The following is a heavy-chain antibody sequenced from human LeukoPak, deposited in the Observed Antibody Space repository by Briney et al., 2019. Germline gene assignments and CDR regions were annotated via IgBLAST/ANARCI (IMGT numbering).Heavy chain of an antibody. Sequence: GGSLRLSCAASGFTFNNYNMNWVRQSPGKALEWVSSITSSGTYIFYADSVKGRFTITRDNAKNSLYLQMNSLRAEDTAVYYCARGPGSYSFDYWGQGTLVTVSS. V-gene: IGHV3-21*01. J-gene: IGHJ4*02. CDR1: GFTFNNYN. D-gene: IGHD1-26*01. CDR3: ARGPGSYSFDY. CDR2: ITSSGTYI.